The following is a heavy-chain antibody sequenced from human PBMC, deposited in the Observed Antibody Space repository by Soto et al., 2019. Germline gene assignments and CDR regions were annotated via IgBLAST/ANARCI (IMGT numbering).Heavy chain of an antibody. V-gene: IGHV4-39*01. Sequence: PSETLSLTCTVSGGSISSSSYYWGWIRQPPGKGLEWIGSIYYSGSTYYNPSLKSRVTISVDTSKNQFSLKLSSVTAADTAVYYCARHWSIAARRGEYYFEYWGQGTLVTVSS. CDR2: IYYSGST. D-gene: IGHD6-6*01. J-gene: IGHJ4*02. CDR1: GGSISSSSYY. CDR3: ARHWSIAARRGEYYFEY.